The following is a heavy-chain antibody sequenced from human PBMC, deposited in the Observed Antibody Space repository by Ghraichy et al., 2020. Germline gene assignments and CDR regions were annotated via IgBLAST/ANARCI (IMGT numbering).Heavy chain of an antibody. CDR2: ISSRSSYI. D-gene: IGHD5-24*01. Sequence: GSLRLSCAASGFIFSSYSMNWVRQAPGKGLEWVSAISSRSSYIQNADSVKGRFTISRDDARNSVYLQMNSLRAEDTAVYFCAREAARDGYNYFGDIDYWGRGTLVTVS. V-gene: IGHV3-21*01. CDR3: AREAARDGYNYFGDIDY. CDR1: GFIFSSYS. J-gene: IGHJ4*02.